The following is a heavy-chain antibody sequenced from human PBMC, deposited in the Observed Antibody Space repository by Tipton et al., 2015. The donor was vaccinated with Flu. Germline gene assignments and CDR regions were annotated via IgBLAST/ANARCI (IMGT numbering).Heavy chain of an antibody. CDR1: GFTVSSNY. V-gene: IGHV3-53*01. CDR2: LTSGETA. J-gene: IGHJ4*02. Sequence: SLRLSCTASGFTVSSNYMYWVRQAPGKGLELVSLLTSGETAFYSDSVKGRFTISRDNSKNTLYLQMNSLRVEDTAGYYCASSLSRNKYYEADWGQGTLVTISP. CDR3: ASSLSRNKYYEAD. D-gene: IGHD3-3*01.